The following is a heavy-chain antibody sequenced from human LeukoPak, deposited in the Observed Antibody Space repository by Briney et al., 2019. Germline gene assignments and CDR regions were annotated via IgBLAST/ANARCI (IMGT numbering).Heavy chain of an antibody. CDR2: YYYSGST. CDR1: GYSISSGYY. Sequence: SETLSLTCTVSGYSISSGYYWGWIRPPPGKGLEWIGSYYYSGSTNYNPSLKSRVTISVDTSKNQFSLKLSSVTAADTAVYYCVYYYGSGSVEYWGQGTLVTVSS. V-gene: IGHV4-38-2*02. D-gene: IGHD3-10*01. CDR3: VYYYGSGSVEY. J-gene: IGHJ4*02.